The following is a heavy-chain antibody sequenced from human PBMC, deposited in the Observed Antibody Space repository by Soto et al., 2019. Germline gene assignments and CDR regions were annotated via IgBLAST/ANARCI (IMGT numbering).Heavy chain of an antibody. CDR1: GFTFDDYR. CDR3: ARLYSSGWYGPGRY. Sequence: EVQLVESGGGVVRPGGSLRLSCAAAGFTFDDYRMSWVRQAPGEGLEWVSGINWNGGSTGYADSVKGRFTISRDNAKNSLYLQMNRLRAEDTALYYCARLYSSGWYGPGRYWGQGTLVTVSS. V-gene: IGHV3-20*04. CDR2: INWNGGST. D-gene: IGHD6-19*01. J-gene: IGHJ4*02.